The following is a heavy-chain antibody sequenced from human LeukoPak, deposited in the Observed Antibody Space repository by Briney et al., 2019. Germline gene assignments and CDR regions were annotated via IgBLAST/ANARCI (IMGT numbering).Heavy chain of an antibody. V-gene: IGHV3-9*01. J-gene: IGHJ6*02. Sequence: GGSLRLSCAASGFTFDDYAMHWARQAPGKGLKWVSGISWNSGSIGYADSVKGRFTISRDNAKNSLYLQMNSLRAEDTALYYCAKDSGPWAAAGRYYYYYGMDVWGQGTTVTVSS. D-gene: IGHD6-13*01. CDR2: ISWNSGSI. CDR1: GFTFDDYA. CDR3: AKDSGPWAAAGRYYYYYGMDV.